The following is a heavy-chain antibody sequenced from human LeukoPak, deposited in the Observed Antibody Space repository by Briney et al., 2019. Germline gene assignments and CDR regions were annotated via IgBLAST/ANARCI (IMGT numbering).Heavy chain of an antibody. J-gene: IGHJ4*02. D-gene: IGHD6-19*01. CDR1: GFTFRDAA. CDR2: ISSSGANA. V-gene: IGHV3-23*01. Sequence: GGSLRLSCAASGFTFRDAAMTWVRQAPGKGLEWVSLISSSGANAYYADSVKGRFTISRDNSKNTLYLQMNSLRAEDTAVYYCARGGSRVAVAGNFDYWGQGTLVTVSS. CDR3: ARGGSRVAVAGNFDY.